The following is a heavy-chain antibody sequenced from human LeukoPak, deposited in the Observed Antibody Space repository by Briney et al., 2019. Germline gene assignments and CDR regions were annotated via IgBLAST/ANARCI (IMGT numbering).Heavy chain of an antibody. V-gene: IGHV3-74*01. CDR2: INSDGSST. J-gene: IGHJ4*02. CDR1: GFTFSNYW. Sequence: PGGSLRLSCAASGFTFSNYWMHWVRQTPGKGLVWVSRINSDGSSTRNADSVKGRFTISRDNAKNSLYLQMNSLRAEDTAVYYCARDLAGGVDYWGQGTLVTVSS. D-gene: IGHD3-10*01. CDR3: ARDLAGGVDY.